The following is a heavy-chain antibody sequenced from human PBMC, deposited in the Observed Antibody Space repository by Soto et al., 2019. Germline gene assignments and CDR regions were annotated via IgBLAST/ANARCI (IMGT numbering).Heavy chain of an antibody. V-gene: IGHV3-21*01. D-gene: IGHD4-17*01. J-gene: IGHJ5*02. Sequence: GGSLRLSCAASGFTFSSYSMNWVRQAPGKGLEWVSSISSSSNYIYYADSVKGRFTISRDNAKNSLYLQMNSLRAEDTAVYYCAGLMTTVVSNWFDPWGQGTLVTVS. CDR2: ISSSSNYI. CDR1: GFTFSSYS. CDR3: AGLMTTVVSNWFDP.